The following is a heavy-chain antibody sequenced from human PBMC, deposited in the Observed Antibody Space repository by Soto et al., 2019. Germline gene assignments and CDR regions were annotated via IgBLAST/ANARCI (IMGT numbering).Heavy chain of an antibody. V-gene: IGHV3-11*01. Sequence: GFLILWWTSSGFTFGYHYMSLLSPAPGKGLEWVSYIISSGDIIYYADSVKGRFTISRDNAKNSLYLQMNSLRAEDTAVYYCARDLGYYDSSGYFDYWAQRTLVNVSS. CDR3: ARDLGYYDSSGYFDY. J-gene: IGHJ4*02. CDR1: GFTFGYHY. D-gene: IGHD3-22*01. CDR2: IISSGDII.